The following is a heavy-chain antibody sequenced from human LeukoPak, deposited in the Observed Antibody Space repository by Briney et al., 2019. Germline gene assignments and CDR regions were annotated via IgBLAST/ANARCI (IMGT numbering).Heavy chain of an antibody. J-gene: IGHJ6*03. Sequence: GESLKIPCKGSGYSFTSYWIGWVRQMPGKGLEWMGIIYPGDSDTTYSPSFQGQVTISADKSISTAYLQQISLKASDTAMYYCARRVPTLDYDFWSGSMDVWGKGTTVTVSS. V-gene: IGHV5-51*01. CDR3: ARRVPTLDYDFWSGSMDV. CDR1: GYSFTSYW. CDR2: IYPGDSDT. D-gene: IGHD3-3*01.